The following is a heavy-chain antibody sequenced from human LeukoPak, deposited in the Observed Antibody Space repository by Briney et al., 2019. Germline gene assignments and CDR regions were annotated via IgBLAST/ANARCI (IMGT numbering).Heavy chain of an antibody. Sequence: GGSLRLSCAASGFTFSSYWMSWVRQAPGKGLEWVANIKQDGSEKYYVDAVKGRFTISRDNAKNSLYLQMNSLRAEDTAVYYCARDVDTAMVNIDYWGQGTLVTVSS. CDR2: IKQDGSEK. D-gene: IGHD5-18*01. CDR3: ARDVDTAMVNIDY. J-gene: IGHJ4*02. V-gene: IGHV3-7*01. CDR1: GFTFSSYW.